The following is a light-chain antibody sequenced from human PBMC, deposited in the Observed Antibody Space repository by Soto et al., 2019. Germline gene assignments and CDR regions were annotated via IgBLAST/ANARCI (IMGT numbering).Light chain of an antibody. V-gene: IGKV3-15*01. J-gene: IGKJ4*01. CDR1: QSVSSN. CDR2: GAS. CDR3: QQYNDWLT. Sequence: EIVMTQSPATLSVSPGERATRSCRASQSVSSNVAWYQPRPGHAPRLLIYGASTRATGIPARFSGSGSETEFTLTIISLQSEDFAVYYCQQYNDWLTFGGGTKVDIK.